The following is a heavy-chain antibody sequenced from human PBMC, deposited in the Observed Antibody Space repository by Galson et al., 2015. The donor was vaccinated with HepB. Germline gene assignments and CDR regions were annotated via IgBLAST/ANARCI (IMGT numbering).Heavy chain of an antibody. Sequence: TLSLTCAVSGGSISSGGYSWSWIRQPPGKGLEWIGYIYHSGSTYYNPSLKSRVTISVDRSKNQFSLKLSSVTAADTAVYYCARLGYCSSTSCPTGFYFDYWGQGTLVTVSS. CDR2: IYHSGST. V-gene: IGHV4-30-2*01. J-gene: IGHJ4*02. CDR3: ARLGYCSSTSCPTGFYFDY. D-gene: IGHD2-2*01. CDR1: GGSISSGGYS.